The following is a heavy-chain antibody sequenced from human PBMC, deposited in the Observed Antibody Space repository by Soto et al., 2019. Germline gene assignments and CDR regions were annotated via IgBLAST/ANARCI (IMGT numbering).Heavy chain of an antibody. CDR2: IFWDDDK. D-gene: IGHD4-17*01. CDR3: AAVRSGPRIEDYLAYYFDF. V-gene: IGHV2-5*02. J-gene: IGHJ4*02. CDR1: GFSLNTREVG. Sequence: QITLRESGPTLVKPTQTLTLTCTFSGFSLNTREVGVGWIRQPPGKALEWLALIFWDDDKRYSPSLKTRLTISKETSKSQVVLTMTNMDPVDTATYYCAAVRSGPRIEDYLAYYFDFWGQGTLVTVSS.